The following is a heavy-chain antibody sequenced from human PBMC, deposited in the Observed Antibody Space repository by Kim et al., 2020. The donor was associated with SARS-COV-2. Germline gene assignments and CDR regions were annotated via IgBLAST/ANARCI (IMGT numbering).Heavy chain of an antibody. CDR1: GYTFTSYY. J-gene: IGHJ4*02. D-gene: IGHD2-15*01. Sequence: ASVKVSCKASGYTFTSYYMHWVRQAPGQGLEWMGIINPSGGSTSYAQKFQGRVTMTRDTSTSTVYMELSSLRSEDTAVYYCARASEDIVVVVAATPFDYWGQGTLVTVSS. CDR3: ARASEDIVVVVAATPFDY. V-gene: IGHV1-46*01. CDR2: INPSGGST.